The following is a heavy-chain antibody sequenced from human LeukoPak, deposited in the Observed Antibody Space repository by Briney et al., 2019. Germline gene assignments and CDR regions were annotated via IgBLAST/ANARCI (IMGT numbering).Heavy chain of an antibody. V-gene: IGHV4-59*11. CDR2: IYYSGST. Sequence: PPETLSVTCTVPGGSISSHYSSWVRQAPGKGLEWIGYIYYSGSTNYNPSLKRRVTISVDTSQNQFSLKLSSVTAADAAVYYCARGYDYYYYYMDVWGKGTTVTVSS. CDR1: GGSISSHY. J-gene: IGHJ6*03. D-gene: IGHD1-1*01. CDR3: ARGYDYYYYYMDV.